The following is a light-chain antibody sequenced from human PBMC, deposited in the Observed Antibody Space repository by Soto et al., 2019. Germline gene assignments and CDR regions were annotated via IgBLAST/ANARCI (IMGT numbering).Light chain of an antibody. J-gene: IGKJ2*01. V-gene: IGKV1-39*01. Sequence: DIQMTQSPSSLSASVGDRVTITCRASQTINNYLHWYQQKPGKSPTLLIYAASTLQSGVPSRFSGSGSGTHFTLTISSLQPEDFATYYGQQSYSIPPKYTFGQGTKLQIK. CDR3: QQSYSIPPKYT. CDR1: QTINNY. CDR2: AAS.